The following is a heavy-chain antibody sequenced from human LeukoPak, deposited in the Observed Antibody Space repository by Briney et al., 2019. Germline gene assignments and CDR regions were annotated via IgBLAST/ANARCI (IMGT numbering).Heavy chain of an antibody. J-gene: IGHJ5*01. CDR1: GGSISSGTYY. V-gene: IGHV4-61*02. Sequence: SETLSLTCTVSGGSISSGTYYWSWIRQPAGKGLEWIGRIHSSGGTNYNPSLKSRVSISVDTSKNQFSLKLNSVTAADTAVYYCARDLTSSLNYGDWFDSWGQGTLVTVSS. D-gene: IGHD4-17*01. CDR2: IHSSGGT. CDR3: ARDLTSSLNYGDWFDS.